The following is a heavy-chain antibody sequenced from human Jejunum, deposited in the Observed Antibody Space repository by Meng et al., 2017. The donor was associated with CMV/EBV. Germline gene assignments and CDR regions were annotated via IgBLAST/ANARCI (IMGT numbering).Heavy chain of an antibody. D-gene: IGHD3-10*01. V-gene: IGHV3-53*01. CDR1: GFTVSSNC. Sequence: GLLVVSGGSLIQPGGSLVRSCVVSGFTVSSNCMNWVRQAPGKGLGWVSVIYSGGSTYYADSVKGRFTISRDNSKNMLYLQMNSLRAEDTAVYYCARRDEGYGPFDYWGQGTLVTVSS. CDR2: IYSGGST. J-gene: IGHJ4*02. CDR3: ARRDEGYGPFDY.